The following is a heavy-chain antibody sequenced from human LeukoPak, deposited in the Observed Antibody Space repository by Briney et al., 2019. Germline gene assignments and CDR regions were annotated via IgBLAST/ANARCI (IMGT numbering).Heavy chain of an antibody. D-gene: IGHD3-22*01. CDR3: AKDGITMIVVDAFDI. J-gene: IGHJ3*02. CDR2: ISGSRGTT. CDR1: GFTFSTYI. Sequence: GGSLRLSCAASGFTFSTYIMSWVRQAPGKGLEWVSGISGSRGTTYYADSVKGRLTISRDNSKNTLYLQMNSLRADDTAVYYCAKDGITMIVVDAFDIWGQGTMVTVSS. V-gene: IGHV3-23*01.